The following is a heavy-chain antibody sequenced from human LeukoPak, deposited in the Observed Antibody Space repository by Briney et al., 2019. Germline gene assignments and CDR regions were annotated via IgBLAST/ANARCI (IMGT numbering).Heavy chain of an antibody. Sequence: ASVKVSCKASGYTFTSYGISWVRQAPGQGLEWMGWVSAYNGNTNYAQKLQGRVTMTTDTSTSTAYMELRSLRSDDTAVYYCARVDFGMNWFDPWGQGTLVTVSS. CDR2: VSAYNGNT. J-gene: IGHJ5*02. CDR1: GYTFTSYG. CDR3: ARVDFGMNWFDP. V-gene: IGHV1-18*01. D-gene: IGHD3/OR15-3a*01.